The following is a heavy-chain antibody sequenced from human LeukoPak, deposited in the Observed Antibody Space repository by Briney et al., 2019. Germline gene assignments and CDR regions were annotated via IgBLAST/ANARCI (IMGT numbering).Heavy chain of an antibody. CDR3: AGHFGYSSGWQGFDY. D-gene: IGHD6-19*01. V-gene: IGHV4-34*01. J-gene: IGHJ4*02. Sequence: SETLSLTCAVYGGSFSGYYWSWIRQPPGKGLEWIGEINHSGSTNYNPSLKSRATISVDTSKKQFSLTLSSVTGADTAVYYFAGHFGYSSGWQGFDYCGQGTLVAVSS. CDR1: GGSFSGYY. CDR2: INHSGST.